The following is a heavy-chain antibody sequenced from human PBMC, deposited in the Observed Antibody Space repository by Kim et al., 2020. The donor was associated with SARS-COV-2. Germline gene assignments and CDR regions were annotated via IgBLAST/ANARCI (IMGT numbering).Heavy chain of an antibody. V-gene: IGHV1-2*02. CDR1: GYTFTGYY. Sequence: ASVKVSCKASGYTFTGYYMHWVRQAPGQGLQWMGWINPNSGGTNYAQKFQGRVTMTRDTSISTAYMELSRLRSDDTAVYYCASGRGYIPVAGTNSAGLDYWGQGTLVTVSS. CDR2: INPNSGGT. CDR3: ASGRGYIPVAGTNSAGLDY. D-gene: IGHD6-19*01. J-gene: IGHJ4*02.